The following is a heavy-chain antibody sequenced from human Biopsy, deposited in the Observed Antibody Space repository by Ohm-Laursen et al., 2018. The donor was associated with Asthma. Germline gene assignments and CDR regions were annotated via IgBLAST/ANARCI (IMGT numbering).Heavy chain of an antibody. CDR2: VYWTGST. CDR3: ARLADCSGGACYSYGWFDP. CDR1: GGSISSFY. D-gene: IGHD2-15*01. V-gene: IGHV4-59*07. Sequence: SDTLSLTCGVYGGSISSFYWSWIRQSPEKGLEWMGYVYWTGSTNYNPSLKSRVTMSLDTSKSQFSLRLTSVTPADTAVYYCARLADCSGGACYSYGWFDPWGQGTRVTVSS. J-gene: IGHJ5*02.